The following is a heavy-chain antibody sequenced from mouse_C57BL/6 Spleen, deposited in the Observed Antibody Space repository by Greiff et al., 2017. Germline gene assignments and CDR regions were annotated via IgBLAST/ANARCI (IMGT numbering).Heavy chain of an antibody. CDR3: ATIYYGNYPYAMDY. CDR1: GFTFSDFG. V-gene: IGHV5-17*01. D-gene: IGHD2-1*01. CDR2: ISSGSSTI. Sequence: EVQGVESGGGLVKPGGSLKLSCEASGFTFSDFGMHWVSRAPERGLEWVAYISSGSSTIYYADTVKARFTISRDNAKNTLFLKMTSLRSEDTAMYYCATIYYGNYPYAMDYWGQGTSVTVSS. J-gene: IGHJ4*01.